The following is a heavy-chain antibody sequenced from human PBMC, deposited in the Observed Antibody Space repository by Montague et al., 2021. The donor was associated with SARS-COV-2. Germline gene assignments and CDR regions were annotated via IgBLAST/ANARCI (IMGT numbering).Heavy chain of an antibody. CDR2: ISSSSSFR. V-gene: IGHV3-11*05. D-gene: IGHD3-3*01. CDR3: GRARITFFGVVIGPLDY. CDR1: GFTFSDYY. J-gene: IGHJ4*02. Sequence: SLRLSCAAPGFTFSDYYMSWIRQAPGKGLEWVSYISSSSSFRNYADSVKGRFTISRDNAKNSLYLQMNSLRAEDTAVYFCGRARITFFGVVIGPLDYWGQGNPGHRLL.